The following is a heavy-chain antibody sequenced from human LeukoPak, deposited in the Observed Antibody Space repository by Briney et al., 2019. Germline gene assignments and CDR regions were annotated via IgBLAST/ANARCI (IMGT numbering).Heavy chain of an antibody. V-gene: IGHV3-30*03. D-gene: IGHD4-17*01. J-gene: IGHJ4*02. CDR2: ISYDGSNK. Sequence: GGSLRLSCAASGFTFSSYGMHWVRQAPGKGLEWVAVISYDGSNKYYADSVKGRFTISRDNSKNTLYLQMNSLRAEDTAVYYCARVPHYGDYVHYYFDYWGQGTLVTVSS. CDR1: GFTFSSYG. CDR3: ARVPHYGDYVHYYFDY.